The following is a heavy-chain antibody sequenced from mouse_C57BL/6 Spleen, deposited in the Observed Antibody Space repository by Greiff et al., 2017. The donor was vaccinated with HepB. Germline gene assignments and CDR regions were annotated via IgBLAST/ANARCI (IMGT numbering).Heavy chain of an antibody. J-gene: IGHJ4*01. V-gene: IGHV5-9*01. Sequence: EVQLVESGGGLVKPGGSLKLSCAASGFTFSSYTMSWVRQTPEKRLEWVATISGGGGNTYYPDSVKGRFTISRDNAKNTLYLQMSSLRSEDTALYYCARSDYYYGSSPYYAMDYWGQGTSVTVSS. CDR3: ARSDYYYGSSPYYAMDY. CDR1: GFTFSSYT. CDR2: ISGGGGNT. D-gene: IGHD1-1*01.